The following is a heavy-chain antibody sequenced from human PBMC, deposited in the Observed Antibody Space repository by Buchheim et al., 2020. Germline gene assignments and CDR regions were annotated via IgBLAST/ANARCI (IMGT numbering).Heavy chain of an antibody. CDR2: IWDDGSKK. Sequence: QVQLVESGGGVVQPGRSLRLSCAASGFTFSSYGMHWVRQAPGKGLEWVAVIWDDGSKKYYADSVKGRFTISRDDSKSTVFLQMNSLRTEDTAFYYCTTQVDTTMVLDHWGQG. CDR3: TTQVDTTMVLDH. V-gene: IGHV3-33*01. D-gene: IGHD5-18*01. CDR1: GFTFSSYG. J-gene: IGHJ4*02.